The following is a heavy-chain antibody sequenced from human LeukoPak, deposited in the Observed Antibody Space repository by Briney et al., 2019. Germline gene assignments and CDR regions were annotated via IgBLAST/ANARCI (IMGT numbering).Heavy chain of an antibody. CDR1: GFTFSRSA. D-gene: IGHD6-6*01. CDR3: VSLGYSSSSVRY. V-gene: IGHV3-30*04. J-gene: IGHJ4*02. Sequence: QAGGSLRLSCAASGFTFSRSAMHWVRQAPGKGLEWVAIISYDGGNKYYADSVKGRFTISRDNSKNTLYLQMNSLRAEDTAVHFCVSLGYSSSSVRYWGQGTLVTVSS. CDR2: ISYDGGNK.